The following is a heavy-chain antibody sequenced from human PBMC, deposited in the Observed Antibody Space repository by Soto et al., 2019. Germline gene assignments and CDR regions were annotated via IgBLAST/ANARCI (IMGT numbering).Heavy chain of an antibody. CDR3: ARAGAGHLRGPNYRDY. Sequence: PSQTLSLTCVISGDSVSSNSATWNWIRQSPSRGLEWLGRTYHRSKWYNDYAVSVKSRISINPDTSKNQFSLQLNSVTPEDSAVYYCARAGAGHLRGPNYRDYWGQGTLVTVSS. CDR1: GDSVSSNSAT. D-gene: IGHD1-26*01. V-gene: IGHV6-1*01. CDR2: TYHRSKWYN. J-gene: IGHJ4*02.